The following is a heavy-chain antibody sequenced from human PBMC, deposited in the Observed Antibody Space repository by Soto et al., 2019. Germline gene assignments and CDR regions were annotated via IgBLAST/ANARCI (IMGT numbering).Heavy chain of an antibody. CDR1: GGSMSGYS. CDR3: ARPRSHEWVILPHYFDF. Sequence: SETLSLTCTVSGGSMSGYSWGWIRQPPGNGLEWIGYIYYSGSPHYNPSHNRRVALSVNTSKNQFSLKLSSGIAADTAVYYCARPRSHEWVILPHYFDFWGQGTPVTVSS. J-gene: IGHJ4*02. D-gene: IGHD3-22*01. CDR2: IYYSGSP. V-gene: IGHV4-59*01.